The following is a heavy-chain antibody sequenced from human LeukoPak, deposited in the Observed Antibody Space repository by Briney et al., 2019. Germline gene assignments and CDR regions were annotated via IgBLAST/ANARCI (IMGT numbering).Heavy chain of an antibody. V-gene: IGHV1-2*02. D-gene: IGHD3-3*01. Sequence: ASVKVSCKASGYTFTGYYMHWVRQAPGQGLEWMGWINPNSGGTNYAQKFQGRVTMTRDTSISTAYMELSRLRSDDTAVYYCARSPFYYGFWSGLDYWGQGTLVTVSS. CDR2: INPNSGGT. CDR3: ARSPFYYGFWSGLDY. J-gene: IGHJ4*02. CDR1: GYTFTGYY.